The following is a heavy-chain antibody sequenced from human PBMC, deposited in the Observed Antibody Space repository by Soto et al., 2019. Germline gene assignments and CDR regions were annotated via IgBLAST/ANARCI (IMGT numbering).Heavy chain of an antibody. J-gene: IGHJ3*02. Sequence: EVQLVESGGGLVKPGGSLRLSCAASGFTFSSYSMNWVRQAPGKGLEWVSSISSSSSYIYYADSVKGRFTISRDNAKNSLYLQMNSLRAEDTAVYYCASWGSRYSSGWYFDAFDIWGQGTMVTVSS. CDR3: ASWGSRYSSGWYFDAFDI. D-gene: IGHD6-19*01. V-gene: IGHV3-21*01. CDR2: ISSSSSYI. CDR1: GFTFSSYS.